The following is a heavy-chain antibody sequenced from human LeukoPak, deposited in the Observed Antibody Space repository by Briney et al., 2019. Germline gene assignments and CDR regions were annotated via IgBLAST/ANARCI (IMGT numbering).Heavy chain of an antibody. Sequence: GGSLRLSCAVSGFIFSSYEVNWVRQAPGKGLEWLSYISSTDSTTHYAQSVKGRFTISRDNAKNSLYLQMNSLRAEDTAVYYCARGRSYSFDYWGQGTLVTVSS. CDR3: ARGRSYSFDY. D-gene: IGHD1-26*01. CDR2: ISSTDSTT. CDR1: GFIFSSYE. V-gene: IGHV3-48*03. J-gene: IGHJ4*02.